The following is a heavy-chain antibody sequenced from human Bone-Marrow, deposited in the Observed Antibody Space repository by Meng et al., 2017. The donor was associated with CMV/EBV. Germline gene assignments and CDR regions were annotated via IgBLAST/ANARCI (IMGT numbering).Heavy chain of an antibody. CDR3: TRGDEATIFGVVIGRSGY. CDR2: IRSKAYGGTT. CDR1: GFTFGDYA. D-gene: IGHD3-3*01. J-gene: IGHJ4*02. V-gene: IGHV3-49*04. Sequence: GESLKISCTASGFTFGDYAMSWVRQAPGKGLEWVGFIRSKAYGGTTEYAASVKGRFTISRDDSKSIAYLQMNSLKTEDTAVYYCTRGDEATIFGVVIGRSGYWGQGTLVTVSS.